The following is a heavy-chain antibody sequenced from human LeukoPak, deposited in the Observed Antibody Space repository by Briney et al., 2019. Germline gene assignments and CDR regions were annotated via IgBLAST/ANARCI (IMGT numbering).Heavy chain of an antibody. V-gene: IGHV1-18*01. CDR2: ISAYNGNT. D-gene: IGHD3-10*01. Sequence: ASLKVSCKASGYTFRNYGISWVRQAPGQGLEWMGWISAYNGNTNYAQKVQGRLTMTTETSTNTPYMEMRSVRCDDTAAYYCARKARIPTIRGDAAFDIWGQGTVVTVSS. CDR3: ARKARIPTIRGDAAFDI. J-gene: IGHJ3*02. CDR1: GYTFRNYG.